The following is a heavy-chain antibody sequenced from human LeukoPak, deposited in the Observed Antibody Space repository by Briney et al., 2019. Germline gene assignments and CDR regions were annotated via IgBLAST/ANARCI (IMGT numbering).Heavy chain of an antibody. J-gene: IGHJ4*02. CDR2: IIPILGIA. V-gene: IGHV1-69*04. D-gene: IGHD2-8*01. CDR1: GGTFSSYA. CDR3: ARSYCTNGVCYKYYFDY. Sequence: ASVKVSCKASGGTFSSYAISWVRQAPGQGLEWMGRIIPILGIANYAQKFQGRVTITADKSTSTAYMELSSLRSEATAVYYCARSYCTNGVCYKYYFDYWGQGTLVTVSS.